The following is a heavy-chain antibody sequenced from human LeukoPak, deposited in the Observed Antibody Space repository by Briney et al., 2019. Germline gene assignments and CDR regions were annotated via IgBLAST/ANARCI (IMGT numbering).Heavy chain of an antibody. Sequence: GGSLRLSCAASGFTFTTYSMTWVRQAPGKGLQWVSAISGSGGSTYYADSVKGRFTISRDNSKNTLYLQMNSLRAEDTAVYYCAKASLKAVAGTGFDYWGQGTLVTVSS. CDR1: GFTFTTYS. CDR2: ISGSGGST. V-gene: IGHV3-23*01. J-gene: IGHJ4*02. CDR3: AKASLKAVAGTGFDY. D-gene: IGHD6-19*01.